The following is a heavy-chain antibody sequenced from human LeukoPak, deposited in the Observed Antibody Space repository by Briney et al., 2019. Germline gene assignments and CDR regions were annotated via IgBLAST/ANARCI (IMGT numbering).Heavy chain of an antibody. J-gene: IGHJ4*02. CDR3: ARGYCSSTSCYRVDSFRPRLDY. CDR1: GHTFTSYG. CDR2: ISAYNGNT. Sequence: ASVKVSCKASGHTFTSYGISWLRQAPGQGLEWMGWISAYNGNTNYAQKLQVRVTMTTDTSTSTAYMELRSLRSDDTAVYYCARGYCSSTSCYRVDSFRPRLDYWGQGTLVTVSS. V-gene: IGHV1-18*01. D-gene: IGHD2-2*01.